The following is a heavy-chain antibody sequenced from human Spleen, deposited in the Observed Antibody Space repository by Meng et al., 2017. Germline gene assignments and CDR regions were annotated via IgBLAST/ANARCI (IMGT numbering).Heavy chain of an antibody. CDR1: GFTFSTYW. D-gene: IGHD6-19*01. CDR2: ISGSGGST. V-gene: IGHV3-23*01. J-gene: IGHJ4*02. Sequence: GESLKISCAASGFTFSTYWMYWVRQAPGKGLEWVSAISGSGGSTYYADSVKGRFTISRDNSKNTLYLQMNSLRAEDTAVYYCARGQGITVAVLFDYWGLGALVTVSS. CDR3: ARGQGITVAVLFDY.